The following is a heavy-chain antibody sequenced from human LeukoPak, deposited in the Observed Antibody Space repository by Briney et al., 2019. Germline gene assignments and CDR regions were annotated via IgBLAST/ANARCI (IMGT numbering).Heavy chain of an antibody. CDR2: INHSGST. J-gene: IGHJ5*02. D-gene: IGHD2-2*02. CDR1: GGSFSGYY. CDR3: ARLRVVPAAINWFDP. V-gene: IGHV4-34*01. Sequence: SETLSLTCAVYGGSFSGYYWSWIRQPPGKGLERIGEINHSGSTNYNPSLKSRVTISVDTSKNQFSLKLSSVTAADTAVYYCARLRVVPAAINWFDPWGQGTLVTVSS.